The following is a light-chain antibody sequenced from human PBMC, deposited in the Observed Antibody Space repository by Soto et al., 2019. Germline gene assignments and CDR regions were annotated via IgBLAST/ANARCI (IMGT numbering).Light chain of an antibody. CDR1: TSNIGSNT. CDR2: RNN. V-gene: IGLV1-44*01. J-gene: IGLJ1*01. Sequence: QSVLTQPPSASGTPGQRVTISCSGSTSNIGSNTVNWYQQLPGTAPKLLIYRNNQPPSGVPDRFSGSKSGTSASLAISGLQSEYEAYYYWAAWDDSLSGYVFGTGTKLTVL. CDR3: AAWDDSLSGYV.